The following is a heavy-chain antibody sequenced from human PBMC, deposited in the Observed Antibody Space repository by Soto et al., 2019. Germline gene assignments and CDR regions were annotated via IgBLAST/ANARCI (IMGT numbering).Heavy chain of an antibody. CDR3: ARDREWLVDF. V-gene: IGHV4-4*07. D-gene: IGHD6-19*01. J-gene: IGHJ4*02. Sequence: QVQLQESGPGLVKPSETLSLTCTVCGGSVSSYDLNWVRQSIGKGLEWIGRLHVSGSTNYNPSLKGRVTMSVDTSKNQFFLRLTSVTAADTAVYYCARDREWLVDFWGQGTLVTVSP. CDR1: GGSVSSYD. CDR2: LHVSGST.